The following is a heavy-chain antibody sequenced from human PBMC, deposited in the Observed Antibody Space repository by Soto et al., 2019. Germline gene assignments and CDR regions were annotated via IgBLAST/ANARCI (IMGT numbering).Heavy chain of an antibody. V-gene: IGHV4-34*01. CDR3: ARGGPSSSWYRGYSYYYGMDV. D-gene: IGHD6-13*01. Sequence: SETLSLTCAVYGGSFSGYYWSWIRQPPGKGLEWIGEINHSGSTNYNPSLKSRVTISVDTSKNQFSLKLSSVTAADTAVYYCARGGPSSSWYRGYSYYYGMDVWGQGTTVTVS. CDR2: INHSGST. J-gene: IGHJ6*02. CDR1: GGSFSGYY.